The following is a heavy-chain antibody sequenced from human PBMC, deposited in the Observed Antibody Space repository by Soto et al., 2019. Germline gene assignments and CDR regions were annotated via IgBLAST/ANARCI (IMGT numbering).Heavy chain of an antibody. Sequence: QVQLVESGGGVVQPGRSLRLSCAASGFTFRSYAMHWVRQAPGKGLEWVAIISYDARNKYYADSVKGRFTISSDNSKNTRYLQMNTMRAEDTAVYFCTRGNSSSSAAFDYWGQGTLVTVSS. D-gene: IGHD6-13*01. CDR3: TRGNSSSSAAFDY. CDR1: GFTFRSYA. J-gene: IGHJ4*02. V-gene: IGHV3-30*04. CDR2: ISYDARNK.